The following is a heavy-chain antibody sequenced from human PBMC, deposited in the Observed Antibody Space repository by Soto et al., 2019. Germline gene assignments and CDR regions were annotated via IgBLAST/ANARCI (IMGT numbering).Heavy chain of an antibody. J-gene: IGHJ6*02. CDR1: GGPISSSY. Sequence: QVQLQESGPGLVKPSETLSLTCTVSGGPISSSYWSWIRQPPGKGLEWIGYMYDSGSTNYNPSLRSRVTISVDTSKKQFSLKLSSVTAADTAVYYCARGSGNYYYYGLDVWGQGTTVTVSS. D-gene: IGHD1-26*01. CDR2: MYDSGST. V-gene: IGHV4-59*01. CDR3: ARGSGNYYYYGLDV.